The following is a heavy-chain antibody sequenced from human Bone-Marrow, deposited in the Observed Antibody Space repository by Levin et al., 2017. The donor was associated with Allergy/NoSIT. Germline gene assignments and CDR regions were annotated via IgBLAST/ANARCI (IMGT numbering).Heavy chain of an antibody. Sequence: GGSLRLSCAASGFPLDSYGMSWVRQAPGKGLEWISAISGGSATTYYAESVKGRLTISRDTSKSTVHLQLNSLRVDDTAIYYCAKADYTGSHYALGNWGQGTVVTVSS. CDR2: ISGGSATT. D-gene: IGHD1-26*01. CDR1: GFPLDSYG. CDR3: AKADYTGSHYALGN. V-gene: IGHV3-23*01. J-gene: IGHJ4*02.